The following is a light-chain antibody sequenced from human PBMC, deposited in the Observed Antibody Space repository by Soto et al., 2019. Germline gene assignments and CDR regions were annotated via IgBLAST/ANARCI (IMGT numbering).Light chain of an antibody. CDR1: QDIRNE. Sequence: AIQMTQPPSSLSASVGDRVTITCRASQDIRNELGWYQQRPGKAPKLLVYAASILQSGVPSRFSGSGAGTDFTLTISSLQPEDFATYYCLQDFSYPRTFGQGTNLEIK. J-gene: IGKJ2*02. V-gene: IGKV1-6*01. CDR2: AAS. CDR3: LQDFSYPRT.